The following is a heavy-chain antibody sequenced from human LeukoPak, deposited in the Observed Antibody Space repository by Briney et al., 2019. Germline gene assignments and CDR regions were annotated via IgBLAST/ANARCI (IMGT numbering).Heavy chain of an antibody. J-gene: IGHJ3*02. CDR2: IYTSGST. D-gene: IGHD2-15*01. CDR1: GGSISSGSYY. V-gene: IGHV4-61*02. Sequence: SQTLSLTCTVSGGSISSGSYYWSWIRQPAGKGLEWIGRIYTSGSTNYNPSLKGRVTISVDTSKNQFSLKLSSVTAADTAVYYCARDLSAAVGAFDIWGQGTMVTVSS. CDR3: ARDLSAAVGAFDI.